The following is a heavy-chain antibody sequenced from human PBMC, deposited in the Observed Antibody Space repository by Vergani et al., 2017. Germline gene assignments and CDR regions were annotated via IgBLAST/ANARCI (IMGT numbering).Heavy chain of an antibody. CDR3: ARSRIYYGAGSPDY. Sequence: QVRLQESGPGLVKPSETLSLTCTVSADSISSGSYYWGWIRQPPGKSLEWIGSIYYSGLTYYNPSLKSRVAISVDTSKNQFSLYLTSVTAADTAVYYCARSRIYYGAGSPDYWGQGTLVTVSS. J-gene: IGHJ4*02. V-gene: IGHV4-39*07. CDR1: ADSISSGSYY. CDR2: IYYSGLT. D-gene: IGHD3-10*01.